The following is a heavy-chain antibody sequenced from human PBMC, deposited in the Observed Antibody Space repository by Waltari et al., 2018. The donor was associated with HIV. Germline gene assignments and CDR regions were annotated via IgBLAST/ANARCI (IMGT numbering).Heavy chain of an antibody. CDR2: IYPDDSDI. CDR3: ARARYYNYGMDV. D-gene: IGHD3-10*01. J-gene: IGHJ6*02. Sequence: WVRQMPGKGLEWMGTIYPDDSDIKYNPSFQGQVTISVDKSISIAYLQWNSLEASDSATYYCARARYYNYGMDVWGQGTTVTVSS. V-gene: IGHV5-51*01.